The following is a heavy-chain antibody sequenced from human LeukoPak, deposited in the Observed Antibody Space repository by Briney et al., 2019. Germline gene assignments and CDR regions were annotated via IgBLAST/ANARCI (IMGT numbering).Heavy chain of an antibody. J-gene: IGHJ3*02. CDR3: ARTFRANDAFDI. CDR1: GGSLSSSSYY. CDR2: IYYSGST. Sequence: KPSETLSLTRTVSGGSLSSSSYYWGWVRPPPGKGLEWIGSIYYSGSTYYNPSLKSRVTISVDTSKNQFSLKLSSVTAADTAVYYCARTFRANDAFDIWGQGTMVTVSS. V-gene: IGHV4-39*01. D-gene: IGHD4/OR15-4a*01.